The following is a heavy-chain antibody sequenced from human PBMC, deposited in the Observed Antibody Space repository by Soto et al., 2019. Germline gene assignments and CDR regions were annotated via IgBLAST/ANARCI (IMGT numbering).Heavy chain of an antibody. Sequence: QVQLVESGGGVVQPGRSLGLSCAASGFTFSSYAMHWVRQAPGKGLEWVAVISYDGSNKYYADSVKGRFTISRDNSKNTLYLQMNSLRSDDTAVYYCARDLGDCSGGSCYSGHWFDPWGQGTLVTVSS. CDR2: ISYDGSNK. V-gene: IGHV3-30-3*01. CDR1: GFTFSSYA. CDR3: ARDLGDCSGGSCYSGHWFDP. D-gene: IGHD2-15*01. J-gene: IGHJ5*02.